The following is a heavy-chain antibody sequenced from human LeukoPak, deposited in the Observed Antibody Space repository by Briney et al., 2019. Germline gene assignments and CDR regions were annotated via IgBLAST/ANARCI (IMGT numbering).Heavy chain of an antibody. J-gene: IGHJ5*02. CDR2: INPSGGST. D-gene: IGHD3-10*01. V-gene: IGHV1-46*01. CDR1: GYTFTSYY. CDR3: ARGRTGGSGSYYNVRWLDP. Sequence: ASVKVSCKASGYTFTSYYIHWVRQAPGQGLEWMGIINPSGGSTSYAQKFPGRVTMTRDTSTSTVYMELSSLRSEDTAVYYCARGRTGGSGSYYNVRWLDPWGQGTLVTVSS.